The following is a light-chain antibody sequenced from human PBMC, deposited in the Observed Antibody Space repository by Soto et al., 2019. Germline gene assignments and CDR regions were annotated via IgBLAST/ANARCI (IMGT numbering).Light chain of an antibody. CDR1: SSNIGSNS. Sequence: VLTQPPSASGTPGQRVTISCSGSSSNIGSNSVYWYQQLPGTAPKLLIFKNSQRPSGVPDRFSGSKSGTSASLAVSGLRSGDEADYYCAAWDDRLRGFLFGPGTKVTVL. CDR2: KNS. CDR3: AAWDDRLRGFL. J-gene: IGLJ1*01. V-gene: IGLV1-47*01.